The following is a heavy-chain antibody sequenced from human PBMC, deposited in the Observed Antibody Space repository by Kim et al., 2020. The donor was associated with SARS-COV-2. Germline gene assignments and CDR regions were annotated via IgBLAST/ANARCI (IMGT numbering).Heavy chain of an antibody. CDR3: AKGERSIAARFDY. D-gene: IGHD6-6*01. Sequence: GGSLRLSCAASGFTFSSYGMHWVRQAPGKGLEWVAVISYDGSNKYYADSVKGRFTISRDNSKNTLYLQMNSLRAEDTAVYYCAKGERSIAARFDYWGQGTLVTVSS. CDR1: GFTFSSYG. V-gene: IGHV3-30*18. J-gene: IGHJ4*02. CDR2: ISYDGSNK.